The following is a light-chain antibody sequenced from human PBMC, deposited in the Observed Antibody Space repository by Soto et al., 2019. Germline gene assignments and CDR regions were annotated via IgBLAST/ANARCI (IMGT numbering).Light chain of an antibody. CDR3: QQGYSTPLT. Sequence: DIQMTQSPSSLSASIGDRVTITCRASQSISTYLNWYQQKPGKAPKLLIFAASSLQSGVPSRFRGSGSGTDFTLTVSSLQPEDFATYVCQQGYSTPLTFGGGTKVEIK. J-gene: IGKJ4*01. V-gene: IGKV1-39*01. CDR2: AAS. CDR1: QSISTY.